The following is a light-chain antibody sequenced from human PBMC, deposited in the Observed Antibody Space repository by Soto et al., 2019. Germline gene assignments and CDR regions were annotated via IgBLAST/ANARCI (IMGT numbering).Light chain of an antibody. CDR1: SSDVGGYDY. Sequence: QSALTQPPSASGSPGQSVTISCTGTSSDVGGYDYVSWYQQHPGKAPKLMIYDVNKRPSGVPGRFSGSKSGNTASLTVSGLQAEDEADYYCSSVGGSDHVLFGGGTKLTVL. J-gene: IGLJ2*01. CDR3: SSVGGSDHVL. CDR2: DVN. V-gene: IGLV2-8*01.